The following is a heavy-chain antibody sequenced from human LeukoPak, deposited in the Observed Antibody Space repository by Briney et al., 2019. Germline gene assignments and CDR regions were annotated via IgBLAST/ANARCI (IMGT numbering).Heavy chain of an antibody. V-gene: IGHV3-30*03. J-gene: IGHJ4*02. CDR3: ARDGVVQWLSYYFEY. CDR2: ISYDGSNE. Sequence: GGSLRLSCAASGFTFSDYHMNRIRQAPGKGLEWVAVISYDGSNEYYADSVKGRFTLSRDNSKNTLYLQMNSLRAEDTAVYYCARDGVVQWLSYYFEYWGQGTLVTVSS. D-gene: IGHD6-19*01. CDR1: GFTFSDYH.